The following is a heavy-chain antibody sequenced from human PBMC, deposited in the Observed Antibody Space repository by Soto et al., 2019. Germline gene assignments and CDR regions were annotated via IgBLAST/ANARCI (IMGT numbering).Heavy chain of an antibody. V-gene: IGHV3-30*01. D-gene: IGHD4-17*01. Sequence: GGSLRLSCAASGFTFNTSAMHWVRQTPGKGLEWVAVISYDGSNKYYADSVKGRFTISRDNSKNTLYLQMNSLRAEDTAVYYCARDLEKRHYGGNPYYYYYYGMDVWGQGTTVTVSS. CDR3: ARDLEKRHYGGNPYYYYYYGMDV. CDR2: ISYDGSNK. CDR1: GFTFNTSA. J-gene: IGHJ6*02.